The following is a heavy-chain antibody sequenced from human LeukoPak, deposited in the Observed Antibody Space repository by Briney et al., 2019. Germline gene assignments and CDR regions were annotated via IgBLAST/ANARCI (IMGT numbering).Heavy chain of an antibody. CDR1: GGTFTSYA. J-gene: IGHJ4*02. V-gene: IGHV1-69*06. Sequence: GASVKVSYKASGGTFTSYAFSWVRQAPGQGLEWMGGIIPIFGTVSYGQKFQGRVTITADKSTSTVYMELRSLRSDDTAVYYCARDGCSGDSCTNWDFDYWGQGTLVTVSS. CDR2: IIPIFGTV. D-gene: IGHD2-15*01. CDR3: ARDGCSGDSCTNWDFDY.